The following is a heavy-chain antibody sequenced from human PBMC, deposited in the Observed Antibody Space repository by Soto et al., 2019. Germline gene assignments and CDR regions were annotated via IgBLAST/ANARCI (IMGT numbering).Heavy chain of an antibody. J-gene: IGHJ4*02. CDR1: GYTFTNYG. CDR3: ARGPDPTYFDY. Sequence: QVQLVQSGGEVAKPGASAKVSCKASGYTFTNYGINWVRQAPGLGLEWMGWINVYNGKTNYAQKFQARVTMTTDTSTNSVYMELRSLRSDDTAVYYCARGPDPTYFDYWGQGTLVIVSS. CDR2: INVYNGKT. V-gene: IGHV1-18*01.